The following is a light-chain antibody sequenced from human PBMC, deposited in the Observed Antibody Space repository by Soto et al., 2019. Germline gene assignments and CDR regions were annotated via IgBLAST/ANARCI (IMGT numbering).Light chain of an antibody. V-gene: IGKV3-11*01. J-gene: IGKJ2*01. CDR1: QSVSSY. CDR3: QQRSNWPPYT. Sequence: EIVLTQSPATLSLSPGERATLSCRASQSVSSYLAWYPQKPGQAPRLLIYDASNRATGIPARFSGSGSGTDFTLTISSLEPEDSAVYYCQQRSNWPPYTFGQGTKLEIK. CDR2: DAS.